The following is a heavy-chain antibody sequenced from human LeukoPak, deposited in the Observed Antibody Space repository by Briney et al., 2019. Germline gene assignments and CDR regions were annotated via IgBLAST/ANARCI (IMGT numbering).Heavy chain of an antibody. CDR2: ISSGSIYI. Sequence: GGTLSLTCTASGFSFSSYSMNWIRQPPGKGLEWVSSISSGSIYIYYADAGKGRFTTSRDDAKISLYLQMNSLRAEDTAVYYGAATKGFGELPRTVDYWGQGTLVTVSS. J-gene: IGHJ4*02. CDR1: GFSFSSYS. V-gene: IGHV3-21*01. D-gene: IGHD3-10*01. CDR3: AATKGFGELPRTVDY.